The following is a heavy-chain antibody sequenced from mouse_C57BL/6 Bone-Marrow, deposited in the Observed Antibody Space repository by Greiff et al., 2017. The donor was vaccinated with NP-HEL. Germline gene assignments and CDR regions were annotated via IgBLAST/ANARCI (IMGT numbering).Heavy chain of an antibody. D-gene: IGHD2-1*01. CDR1: GYAFSSYW. CDR2: IYPGDGDT. J-gene: IGHJ2*01. V-gene: IGHV1-80*01. CDR3: ARCYYGNFFDY. Sequence: QVQLQQSGAELVKPGASVKISCKASGYAFSSYWMNWVKQRPGKGLEWIGQIYPGDGDTNYNGKFKGKATLTADKSSSTAYMQLSSLTSEDSAVYFCARCYYGNFFDYWGQGTTLTVSS.